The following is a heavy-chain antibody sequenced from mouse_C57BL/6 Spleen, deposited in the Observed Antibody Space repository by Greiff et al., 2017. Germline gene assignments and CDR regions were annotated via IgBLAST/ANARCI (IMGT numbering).Heavy chain of an antibody. Sequence: QVQLQQPGAELVKPGASVKLSCKASGYTFTSYWMQWVKQRPGQGLEWIGEIDPSDSYTNYNQKFKGKATLTVDTSSSTAYMQLSSLTSEDSAVYYCARPHTEGYYYAMDYWGQGTSVTVSS. V-gene: IGHV1-50*01. D-gene: IGHD6-1*01. CDR3: ARPHTEGYYYAMDY. J-gene: IGHJ4*01. CDR1: GYTFTSYW. CDR2: IDPSDSYT.